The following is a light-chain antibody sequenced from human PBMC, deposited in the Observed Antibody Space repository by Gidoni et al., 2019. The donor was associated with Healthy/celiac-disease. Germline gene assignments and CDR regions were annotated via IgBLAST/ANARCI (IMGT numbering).Light chain of an antibody. V-gene: IGKV1-39*01. CDR1: QSISNY. CDR3: QQSYSTPL. CDR2: AAS. J-gene: IGKJ4*01. Sequence: LQMTQSPSSLSASVGDRVTIPCRASQSISNYLNLYQQKPGKAPKLLIYAASRLQSGAPSRFSGSGSGTDFPLTISSLQPEDFATYYCQQSYSTPLFGGGTKVEIK.